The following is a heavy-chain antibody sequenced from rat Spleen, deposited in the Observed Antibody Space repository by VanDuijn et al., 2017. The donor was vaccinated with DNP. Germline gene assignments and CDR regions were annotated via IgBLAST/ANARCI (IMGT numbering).Heavy chain of an antibody. V-gene: IGHV5-46*01. CDR2: ISTSGGST. Sequence: EVQLVESGGGLVQPGRSMKLSCAASGFTFSSFPMAWVRQAPTKGLEWVATISTSGGSTYYRDSVKGRFTISRDNAKSTLYLQMNSLRSEDTATYYCTRNPGMRFDYWGQGVMVTVSS. CDR3: TRNPGMRFDY. CDR1: GFTFSSFP. J-gene: IGHJ2*01. D-gene: IGHD1-4*01.